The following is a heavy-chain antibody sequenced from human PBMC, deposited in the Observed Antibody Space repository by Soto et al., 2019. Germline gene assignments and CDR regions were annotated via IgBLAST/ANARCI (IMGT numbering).Heavy chain of an antibody. CDR1: GFSLSTSGVG. Sequence: QITLKESGPTLVKPTQTLTLTCTLSGFSLSTSGVGVGWIRQSPGKALEWLAVIYWDDVKHYSPSLERRLTITKDTSESEVVLTMTNMDPVDTATYYCARKGSSDYALDYWGQGILVTVSS. J-gene: IGHJ4*02. CDR2: IYWDDVK. D-gene: IGHD4-17*01. V-gene: IGHV2-5*02. CDR3: ARKGSSDYALDY.